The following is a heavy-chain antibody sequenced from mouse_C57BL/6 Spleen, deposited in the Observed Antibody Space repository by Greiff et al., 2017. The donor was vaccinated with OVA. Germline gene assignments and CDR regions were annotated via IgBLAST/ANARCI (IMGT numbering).Heavy chain of an antibody. D-gene: IGHD2-1*01. CDR3: ARWSDYGNYGYAMDY. CDR2: IDPSDSYT. CDR1: GYTFTSYW. J-gene: IGHJ4*01. Sequence: QVQLQQPGAELVMPGASVKLSCKASGYTFTSYWMHWVKQRPGQGLEWIGEIDPSDSYTNYNQKFKGKSTLTVDKSSSTAYMQLSSLTSEDSAVYYCARWSDYGNYGYAMDYWGQGTSVTGSS. V-gene: IGHV1-69*01.